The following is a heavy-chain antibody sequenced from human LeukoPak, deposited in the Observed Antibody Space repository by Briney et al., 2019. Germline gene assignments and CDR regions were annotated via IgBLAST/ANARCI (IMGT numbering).Heavy chain of an antibody. V-gene: IGHV2-70*04. CDR2: IDWDDDK. J-gene: IGHJ3*02. D-gene: IGHD5-12*01. CDR1: GFSVSTSGMR. Sequence: SGPTLVNPTQALTLTCTFSGFSVSTSGMRVSWIRQPPGKALEWLARIDWDDDKFYSTSLKTRLTISKDTSKNQVVLTMTNMDPVDTATYYCARTPARYSGHDLSDAFDIWGQGTMVTVSS. CDR3: ARTPARYSGHDLSDAFDI.